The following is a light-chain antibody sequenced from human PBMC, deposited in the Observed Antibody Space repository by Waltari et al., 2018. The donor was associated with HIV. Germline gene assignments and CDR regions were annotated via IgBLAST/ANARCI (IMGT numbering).Light chain of an antibody. Sequence: QSALTQPASVSGSPGQSVTISCTVTNSNVCSYNLFSWYQPHPGLPPQLILYDVPPPPSGVSSRFSGSKSGNTASLTISGLQAEDEANYYCCSYTGTNPFLVFGGGTKLTVL. CDR2: DVP. V-gene: IGLV2-23*02. CDR3: CSYTGTNPFLV. CDR1: NSNVCSYNL. J-gene: IGLJ3*02.